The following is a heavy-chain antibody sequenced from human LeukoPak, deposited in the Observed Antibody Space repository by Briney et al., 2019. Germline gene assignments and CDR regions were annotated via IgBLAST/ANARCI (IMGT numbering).Heavy chain of an antibody. D-gene: IGHD3-22*01. Sequence: SVKVSCKASGGTFSSYAISWVRQAPGQGLEWMGGIIPIFGTANYAQKFQGRVTITADESTSTAYMELSSLRSEDTVVYYCASIHPVHYYDSSGYFDPWGQGTLVTVSS. V-gene: IGHV1-69*13. CDR1: GGTFSSYA. CDR3: ASIHPVHYYDSSGYFDP. J-gene: IGHJ5*02. CDR2: IIPIFGTA.